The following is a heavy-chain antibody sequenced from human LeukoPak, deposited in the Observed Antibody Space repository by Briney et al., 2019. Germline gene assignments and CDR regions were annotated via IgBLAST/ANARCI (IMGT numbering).Heavy chain of an antibody. CDR1: GYSFTSYW. J-gene: IGHJ4*02. CDR3: ARRGTYYDILTGYRAYYFDY. Sequence: AGEALKISCKGSGYSFTSYWIGWVRQMPGEGLEWMGIIYPGDCDTRYSPAFQGQVTISADKSISTAYLQWSSLKPSDTAMYYCARRGTYYDILTGYRAYYFDYWGQGTLVTVSS. D-gene: IGHD3-9*01. V-gene: IGHV5-51*01. CDR2: IYPGDCDT.